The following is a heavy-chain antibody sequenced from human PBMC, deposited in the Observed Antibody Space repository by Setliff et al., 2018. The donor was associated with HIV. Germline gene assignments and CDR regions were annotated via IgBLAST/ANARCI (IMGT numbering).Heavy chain of an antibody. V-gene: IGHV3-7*01. CDR2: IKEDGSAT. CDR3: ARPTNIDTLYYGSQTFYMYYYGLDV. CDR1: GASISSYY. Sequence: ETLSLTCSVSGASISSYYWSWIRQPPGKGLEWVANIKEDGSATYYVDSVTGRFTISRDNAKNSLYLQMNSLRADDTAVYFCARPTNIDTLYYGSQTFYMYYYGLDVWGQGTTVTVSS. D-gene: IGHD1-26*01. J-gene: IGHJ6*02.